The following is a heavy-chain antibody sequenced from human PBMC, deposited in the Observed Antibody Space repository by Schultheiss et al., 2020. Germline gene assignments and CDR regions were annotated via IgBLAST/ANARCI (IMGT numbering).Heavy chain of an antibody. V-gene: IGHV4-34*01. J-gene: IGHJ4*02. CDR3: ARGGYCSSTSCYTDGYEVDY. CDR2: INHSGST. Sequence: SATLSLTCAVYGGSFSGYYWSWIRQPPGKGLEWIGEINHSGSTNYNPSLKSRVTISVDTSKNQFSLKLSSVTAADTAVYYCARGGYCSSTSCYTDGYEVDYWSQGTLVNGSS. CDR1: GGSFSGYY. D-gene: IGHD2-2*02.